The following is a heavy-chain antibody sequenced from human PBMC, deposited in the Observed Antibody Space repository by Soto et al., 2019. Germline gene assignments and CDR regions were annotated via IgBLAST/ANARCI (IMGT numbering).Heavy chain of an antibody. Sequence: QVHLVQSGAEVRTPGSSVKVACKASGGTFSTSSISWVRQAPGQGLEWMGRIIPIVNIVNYAQKFQDRVTITVDKSTGTVYMEWSSRGSEATGVYYCGTTGTLESWGQGTRLTVSS. CDR1: GGTFSTSS. CDR3: GTTGTLES. D-gene: IGHD1-1*01. J-gene: IGHJ4*02. V-gene: IGHV1-69*02. CDR2: IIPIVNIV.